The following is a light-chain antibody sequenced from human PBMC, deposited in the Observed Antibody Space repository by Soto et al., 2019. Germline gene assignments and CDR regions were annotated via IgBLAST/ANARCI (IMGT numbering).Light chain of an antibody. CDR1: SSDVGGYNY. CDR3: SLYTISIPYV. J-gene: IGLJ1*01. CDR2: EVS. Sequence: QSALTQPASVSGSPGQSITISCTGTSSDVGGYNYVSWYQQHPGKAPKLMIYEVSNRPSGVSNRFSGSKSGNTASLTISGLQAEDEADYYCSLYTISIPYVFGTGTKVTVL. V-gene: IGLV2-14*01.